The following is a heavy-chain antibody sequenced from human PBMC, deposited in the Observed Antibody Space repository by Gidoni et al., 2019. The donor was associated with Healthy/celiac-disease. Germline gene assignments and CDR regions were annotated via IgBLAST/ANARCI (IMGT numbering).Heavy chain of an antibody. Sequence: QVQLVQSGAEVKKPGSSVKVSCKASGGTFRSYDISWVRQAPGQGLEWMGGIIPIFGTANYAQKFQGRVTITADESTSTAYMELSSLRSEDTAVYYCARGAARQYYYDSSGYNYWGQGTLVTVSS. J-gene: IGHJ4*02. D-gene: IGHD3-22*01. CDR1: GGTFRSYD. CDR2: IIPIFGTA. V-gene: IGHV1-69*01. CDR3: ARGAARQYYYDSSGYNY.